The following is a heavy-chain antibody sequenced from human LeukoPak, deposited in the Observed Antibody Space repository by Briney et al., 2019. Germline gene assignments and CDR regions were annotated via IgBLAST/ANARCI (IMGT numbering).Heavy chain of an antibody. Sequence: GGSLRLSCAASGFTFSSYAMHWVRQAPGKGLEWVAVISYDGSNKYYADSVKGRFTISRDNAENSLYLQMNSLRAEDTAVYYCARDSGSLVRTGFFEYWGQGALVTVSS. CDR1: GFTFSSYA. CDR2: ISYDGSNK. D-gene: IGHD1-26*01. J-gene: IGHJ4*02. V-gene: IGHV3-30*04. CDR3: ARDSGSLVRTGFFEY.